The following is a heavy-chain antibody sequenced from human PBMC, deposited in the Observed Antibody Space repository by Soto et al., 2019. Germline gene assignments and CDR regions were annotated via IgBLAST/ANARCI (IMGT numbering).Heavy chain of an antibody. CDR2: IYYTGTT. CDR1: GCSMSSYY. D-gene: IGHD2-21*02. CDR3: ARLGGYYQAFDQ. Sequence: SETLSLTCIVSGCSMSSYYWGWFRQPPGKGLERIGYIYYTGTTTYHPSLKSRVTISIDTSRNQFSLKLNSLTAADTAVYYCARLGGYYQAFDQWGEGSLVTVSS. J-gene: IGHJ4*02. V-gene: IGHV4-59*08.